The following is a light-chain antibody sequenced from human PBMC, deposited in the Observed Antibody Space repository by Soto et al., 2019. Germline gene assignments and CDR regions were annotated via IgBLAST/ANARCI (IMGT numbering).Light chain of an antibody. V-gene: IGKV3-20*01. CDR1: QSVSSY. Sequence: EIVLPQSPATRSLSPGERATLSCRTSQSVSSYLAWYQQKPGQAPRLLIYDTSSRATGIPDRFSGSGSGTDFTRTISRLEPEDFAVYSCQQYVSSPLTFGGGTKVDIK. CDR3: QQYVSSPLT. J-gene: IGKJ4*01. CDR2: DTS.